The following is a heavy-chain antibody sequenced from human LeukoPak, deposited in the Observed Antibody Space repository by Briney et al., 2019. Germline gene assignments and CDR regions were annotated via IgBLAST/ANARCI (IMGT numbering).Heavy chain of an antibody. Sequence: PGASVKVSCKASGYTFTSYGISWVRQAPGQGLEWMGWISAYNGNTNYAQKFQGRVTITRNTSISTAYMELSSLRSEDTAVYYCARAYSSSWYTPVDYWGQGTLVTVSS. V-gene: IGHV1-18*01. D-gene: IGHD6-13*01. CDR1: GYTFTSYG. CDR2: ISAYNGNT. J-gene: IGHJ4*02. CDR3: ARAYSSSWYTPVDY.